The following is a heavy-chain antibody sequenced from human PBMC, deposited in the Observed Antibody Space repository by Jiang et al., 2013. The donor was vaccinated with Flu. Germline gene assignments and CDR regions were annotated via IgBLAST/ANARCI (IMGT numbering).Heavy chain of an antibody. V-gene: IGHV4-59*01. CDR2: IYYSGST. Sequence: LLKPSETLSLTCTVSGGSISSYYWSWIRQPPGKGLEWIGYIYYSGSTNYNPSLKSRVTISVDTSKNQFSLKLSSVTAADTAVYYCARDPGSGYYYFDYWGQGTLVTVSS. CDR3: ARDPGSGYYYFDY. CDR1: GGSISSYY. D-gene: IGHD3-22*01. J-gene: IGHJ4*02.